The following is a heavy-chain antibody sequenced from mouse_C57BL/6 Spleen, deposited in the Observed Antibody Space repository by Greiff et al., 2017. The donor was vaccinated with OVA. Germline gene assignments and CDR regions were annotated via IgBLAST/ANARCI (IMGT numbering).Heavy chain of an antibody. J-gene: IGHJ3*01. CDR2: IYPGSGNT. CDR3: ASGQLRLEGFAY. Sequence: QVQLKQSGPELVKPGASVKISCKASGYSFTSYYIHWVKQRPGQGLEWIGWIYPGSGNTKYNEKFKGKATLTADTSSSTAYMQLSSLTSEDSAVYYCASGQLRLEGFAYWGQGTLVTVSA. CDR1: GYSFTSYY. V-gene: IGHV1-66*01. D-gene: IGHD3-2*02.